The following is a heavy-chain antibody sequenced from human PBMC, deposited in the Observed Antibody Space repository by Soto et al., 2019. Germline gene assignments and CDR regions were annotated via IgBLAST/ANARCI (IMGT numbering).Heavy chain of an antibody. CDR2: ISVSSTCI. Sequence: EVELVESGGGLVKPGGSLRLSCAASGFTFSSYSMNWVRQAPGKGLEWVSSISVSSTCIYYADSVKGRFTISRDNAKNSLYLQMNSLRAEDTAVYYCARDSVTTSVTSVYYNYGMDVWGQGTTVTVSS. CDR1: GFTFSSYS. V-gene: IGHV3-21*01. D-gene: IGHD4-4*01. CDR3: ARDSVTTSVTSVYYNYGMDV. J-gene: IGHJ6*02.